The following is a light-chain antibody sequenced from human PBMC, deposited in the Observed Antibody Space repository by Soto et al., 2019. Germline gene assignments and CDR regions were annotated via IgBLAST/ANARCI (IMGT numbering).Light chain of an antibody. CDR3: SSFTANSTLVV. Sequence: QSALTQPASVSGSPGQSITISCIGTRSDIGGYNFVSWYQQHPGRAPKLMIYEVTNRPSGVSDRFSGSKSANTASLTISGLQAEDEADYYCSSFTANSTLVVFGGGTKLTVL. J-gene: IGLJ2*01. V-gene: IGLV2-14*01. CDR1: RSDIGGYNF. CDR2: EVT.